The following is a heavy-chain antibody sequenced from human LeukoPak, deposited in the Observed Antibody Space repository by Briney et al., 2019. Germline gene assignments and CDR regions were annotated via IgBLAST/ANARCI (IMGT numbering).Heavy chain of an antibody. CDR1: GFTFSSYG. J-gene: IGHJ6*03. V-gene: IGHV3-30*02. D-gene: IGHD3-10*01. Sequence: GGSLRLSCAASGFTFSSYGMHWVRQAPGKGLEWVAFIRYDGSNKYYADSVKGRSTISRDNSKNTLYLQMNSLRAEDTAVYHCAKDGVWFGELNPYYYYYYYMDVWGKGTTVTISS. CDR2: IRYDGSNK. CDR3: AKDGVWFGELNPYYYYYYYMDV.